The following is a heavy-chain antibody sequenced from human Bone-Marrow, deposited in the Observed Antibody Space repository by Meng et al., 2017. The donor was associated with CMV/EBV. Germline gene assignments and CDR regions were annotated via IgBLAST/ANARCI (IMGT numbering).Heavy chain of an antibody. Sequence: GEPLKISCTVSGLTVRNNYMTWVRQAPGKGLEWISSFYVDGSIYYADSVKGRFTISRDNSKNTLYLQMNSLRAEDTAVYYCARDQSHNTTGTLYYYYYGMDVWGQGTTVTVSS. CDR1: GLTVRNNY. D-gene: IGHD1-1*01. J-gene: IGHJ6*02. V-gene: IGHV3-66*02. CDR3: ARDQSHNTTGTLYYYYYGMDV. CDR2: FYVDGSI.